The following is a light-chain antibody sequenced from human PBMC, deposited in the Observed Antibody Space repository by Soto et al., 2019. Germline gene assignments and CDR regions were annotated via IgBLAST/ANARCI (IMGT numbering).Light chain of an antibody. J-gene: IGLJ1*01. CDR1: SSNIGINT. V-gene: IGLV1-44*01. CDR2: SSN. Sequence: QLVLTQPPSASGTPGQRVTISCSGSSSNIGINTVNWYQQLPGTAPKLLIYSSNQRPSGVPDRFSGSKSGTSASLAISGLQSEDEADYYCASWDGRLNGPVFGTGTKLTVL. CDR3: ASWDGRLNGPV.